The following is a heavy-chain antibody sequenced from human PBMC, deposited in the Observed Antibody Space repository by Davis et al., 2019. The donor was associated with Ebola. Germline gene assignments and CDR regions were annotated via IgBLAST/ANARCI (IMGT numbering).Heavy chain of an antibody. V-gene: IGHV3-21*01. CDR2: ISSSSSYI. CDR3: TISDSRNWYEWYFDL. CDR1: GFTFSSHT. J-gene: IGHJ2*01. Sequence: PGGSLRLSCAASGFTFSSHTMAWVRQAPGKGLEWVSSISSSSSYIYYADSVKGRFTISRDNAKNSLYLQMNSLRAEDTAVYYCTISDSRNWYEWYFDLWGRGTLLTVSS. D-gene: IGHD3-22*01.